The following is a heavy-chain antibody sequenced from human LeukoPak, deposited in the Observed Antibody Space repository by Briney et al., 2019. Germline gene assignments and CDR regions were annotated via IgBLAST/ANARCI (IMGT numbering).Heavy chain of an antibody. CDR1: GFSFYDYA. D-gene: IGHD5-12*01. CDR3: TRDSGYNAFDI. Sequence: GGSLRLSCEASGFSFYDYAMSWVRQAPGKGLEWVSTISYTGGSTYFADSVKGRFTISRDNAKNSLYLQMNSLRGEDTAVYYCTRDSGYNAFDIWGQGTMVTVSS. CDR2: ISYTGGST. J-gene: IGHJ3*02. V-gene: IGHV3-23*01.